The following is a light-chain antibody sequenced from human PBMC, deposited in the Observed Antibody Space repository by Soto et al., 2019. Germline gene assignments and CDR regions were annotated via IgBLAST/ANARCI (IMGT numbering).Light chain of an antibody. CDR2: AAA. Sequence: EIVLTQSPGTLSLSPGERATLSCRASQGVNSNSLAWYQQKPGQAPRLLMYAAANRATGIPDRFSGSGSGTDFTLTISRLEPEDFAVYYCQQYNRSPRTFGQGTKLEIK. J-gene: IGKJ2*01. CDR3: QQYNRSPRT. V-gene: IGKV3-20*01. CDR1: QGVNSNS.